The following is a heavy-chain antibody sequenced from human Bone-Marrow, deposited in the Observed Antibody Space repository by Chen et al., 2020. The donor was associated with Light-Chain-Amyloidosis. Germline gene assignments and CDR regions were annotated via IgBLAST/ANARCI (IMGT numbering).Heavy chain of an antibody. Sequence: QVQLVQSGAEMKRPGASVKLSFKASGFSLTNFYMHWVRQAPRQGLEWMGVMNPAGDSENLAQECQGRVAMTRDTSTGTVFMELKSRRSDDTAVYYWARSAFSLAADFDHWGQGTLVTVSS. D-gene: IGHD6-25*01. V-gene: IGHV1-46*01. CDR3: ARSAFSLAADFDH. CDR1: GFSLTNFY. CDR2: MNPAGDSE. J-gene: IGHJ4*02.